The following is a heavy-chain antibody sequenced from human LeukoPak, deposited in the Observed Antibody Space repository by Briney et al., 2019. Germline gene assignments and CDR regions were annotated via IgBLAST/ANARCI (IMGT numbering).Heavy chain of an antibody. V-gene: IGHV4-61*02. CDR3: ARYYRGRTSFDY. D-gene: IGHD1-1*01. Sequence: SETLSLTCTVSGGSISTSSYYWSWIRQPAGKGLQRIGRIYTSESTHYNPSLKSRVTISVDTSKNQFFLKLSSVTAAETAVYCCARYYRGRTSFDYWGQGTLVTVSS. CDR1: GGSISTSSYY. J-gene: IGHJ4*02. CDR2: IYTSEST.